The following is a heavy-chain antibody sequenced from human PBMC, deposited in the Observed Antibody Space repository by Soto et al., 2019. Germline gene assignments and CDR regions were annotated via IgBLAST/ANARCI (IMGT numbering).Heavy chain of an antibody. D-gene: IGHD2-2*02. CDR1: GFTFSSYG. V-gene: IGHV3-30*18. J-gene: IGHJ4*02. CDR2: ISYDGSNK. Sequence: GGSLRLSCAASGFTFSSYGMHWVRQAPGKGLEWVAVISYDGSNKYYADSVKGRFTISRDNSKNTLYLQMNSLRAEDTAVYYCAKDSAVVPAAIGGHPPDYWGQGTLVTVSS. CDR3: AKDSAVVPAAIGGHPPDY.